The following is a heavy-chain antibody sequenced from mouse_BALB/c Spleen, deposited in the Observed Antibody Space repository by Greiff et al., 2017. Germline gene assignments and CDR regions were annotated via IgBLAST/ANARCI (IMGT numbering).Heavy chain of an antibody. D-gene: IGHD1-1*01. Sequence: LVESGPELVKPGASVKMSCKASGYTFTSYYIHWVKQRPGQGLEWIGWIYPGDGSTKYNEKFKGKTTLTADKSSSTAYMLLSSLTSEDSAIYFCASYYGIDYYAMDYWGQGTSVTVSS. CDR2: IYPGDGST. CDR3: ASYYGIDYYAMDY. V-gene: IGHV1S56*01. CDR1: GYTFTSYY. J-gene: IGHJ4*01.